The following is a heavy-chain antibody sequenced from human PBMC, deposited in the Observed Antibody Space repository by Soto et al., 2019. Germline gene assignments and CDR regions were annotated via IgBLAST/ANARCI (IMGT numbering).Heavy chain of an antibody. CDR2: INSDGSRK. Sequence: DVQLEESGGGLVQPGGSLRLSCAAAGFTFSSYWLHWFRQAPGKGLVWVSRINSDGSRKNYADSVKGRFNISRDNAKNTVYVQMNSLSAEDTAMYNCARIGTGKYYMDVWGKGTTVTVSS. J-gene: IGHJ6*03. V-gene: IGHV3-74*01. D-gene: IGHD1-1*01. CDR3: ARIGTGKYYMDV. CDR1: GFTFSSYW.